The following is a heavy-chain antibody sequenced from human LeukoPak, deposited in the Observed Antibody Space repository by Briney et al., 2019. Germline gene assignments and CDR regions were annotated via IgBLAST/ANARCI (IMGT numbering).Heavy chain of an antibody. CDR2: IIPIFGTA. Sequence: SVKVSCKASGYTFTGYYMHWVRQAPGQGLEWMGGIIPIFGTANYAQKFQGRVTITADKSTSTAYMELSSLRSEDTAVYYCARVSLWFGELSWFDPWGQGTLVTVSS. CDR1: GYTFTGYY. D-gene: IGHD3-10*01. J-gene: IGHJ5*02. V-gene: IGHV1-69*06. CDR3: ARVSLWFGELSWFDP.